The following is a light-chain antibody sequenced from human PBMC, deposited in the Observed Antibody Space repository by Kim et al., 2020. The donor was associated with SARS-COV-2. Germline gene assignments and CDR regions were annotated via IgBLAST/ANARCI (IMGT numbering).Light chain of an antibody. Sequence: SVTISCSGTRSDVGRSYNGVSWYQQPPGTAPRLMIHEVSNRPSGVPDRFSGSKSGNTASLTISGLQTEDEADYYCSSFTGSSNTYVFGTGTKVTVL. CDR3: SSFTGSSNTYV. CDR2: EVS. V-gene: IGLV2-18*02. CDR1: RSDVGRSYNG. J-gene: IGLJ1*01.